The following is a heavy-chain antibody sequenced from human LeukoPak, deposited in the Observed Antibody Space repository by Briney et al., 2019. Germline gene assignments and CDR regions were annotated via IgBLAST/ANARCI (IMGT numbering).Heavy chain of an antibody. Sequence: GGSLRLSCAASGFTFSSYGMHWVRQAPGKGLEWVAVIWYDGSNKCYADSVNGRFTISRDNSKNTLYLQMNSLRAEDTAVYYCARTKATIPFDYWGQGTLVTVSS. J-gene: IGHJ4*02. V-gene: IGHV3-33*08. CDR1: GFTFSSYG. D-gene: IGHD5-12*01. CDR2: IWYDGSNK. CDR3: ARTKATIPFDY.